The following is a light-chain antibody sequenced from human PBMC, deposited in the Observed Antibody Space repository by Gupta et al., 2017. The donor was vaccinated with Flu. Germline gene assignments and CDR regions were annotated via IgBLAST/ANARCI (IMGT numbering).Light chain of an antibody. CDR1: SSNIGNNH. V-gene: IGLV1-51*01. J-gene: IGLJ2*01. CDR2: DDA. CDR3: GTWDGSLSGVV. Sequence: QSALTQPPSVSAAPGQRFTISCPGSSSNIGNNHVSWYQQLPGAAPKLLIYDDAKRPSGIPDRFSGSKSGSSATLAITGLQTGDEADYYCGTWDGSLSGVVFGGGTTLTVL.